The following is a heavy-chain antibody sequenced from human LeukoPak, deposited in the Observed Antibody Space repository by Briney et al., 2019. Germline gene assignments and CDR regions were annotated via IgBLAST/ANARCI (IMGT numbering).Heavy chain of an antibody. V-gene: IGHV4-30-2*01. CDR1: GGSISSGGYY. CDR3: ASIPHRVGYYYYGMDV. Sequence: SQTLSLTCTVSGGSISSGGYYWSWIRQPPGKGLEWIGYIYHSGSTYYNPSLKSRVTISVDRSKNQFSLKLSSVTAADTAVYYCASIPHRVGYYYYGMDVWGQGTTVTVSS. J-gene: IGHJ6*02. CDR2: IYHSGST. D-gene: IGHD1-26*01.